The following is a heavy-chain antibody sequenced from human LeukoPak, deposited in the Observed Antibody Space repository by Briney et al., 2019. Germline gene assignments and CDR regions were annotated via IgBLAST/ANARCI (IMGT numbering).Heavy chain of an antibody. D-gene: IGHD1-26*01. Sequence: ASVKVSCKASGYTFTSYYMHWVRQPPGQGLEWMGMINPSGGSTSYAQKFQGRVTMTRDTSTSTVYMELSSLRSEDTAVYYCARDLRELPRADAFDIWGQGTMVTVSS. J-gene: IGHJ3*02. CDR1: GYTFTSYY. CDR3: ARDLRELPRADAFDI. CDR2: INPSGGST. V-gene: IGHV1-46*03.